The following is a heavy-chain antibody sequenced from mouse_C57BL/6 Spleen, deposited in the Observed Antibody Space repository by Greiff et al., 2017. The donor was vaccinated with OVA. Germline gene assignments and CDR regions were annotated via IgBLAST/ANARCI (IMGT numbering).Heavy chain of an antibody. J-gene: IGHJ2*01. CDR1: GYSFTDYN. Sequence: VQLKQSGPELVKPGASVKISCKASGYSFTDYNMNWVKQSTVKSLEWIGVINPKHGATSYNQKFKGKATLTVDQSSSTAYMQLNSLTSVASAVYYWASSGFTTGSYIGYWGQGTTLTVSS. V-gene: IGHV1-39*01. CDR2: INPKHGAT. CDR3: ASSGFTTGSYIGY. D-gene: IGHD1-1*01.